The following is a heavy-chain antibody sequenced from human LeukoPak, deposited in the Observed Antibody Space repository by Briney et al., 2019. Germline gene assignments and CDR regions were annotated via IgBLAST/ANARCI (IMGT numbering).Heavy chain of an antibody. V-gene: IGHV4-59*08. CDR3: ARHGPRGVTGDY. CDR2: ISYSGST. Sequence: SETLSLTRTVSGGSLNRYYRSWIRQPPRKGLEWIGYISYSGSTNYTPSLKSRVTISVDTSKTQFSLKLSSVTAADTAVYYCARHGPRGVTGDYWGQGTLVTVSS. D-gene: IGHD2-8*01. CDR1: GGSLNRYY. J-gene: IGHJ4*02.